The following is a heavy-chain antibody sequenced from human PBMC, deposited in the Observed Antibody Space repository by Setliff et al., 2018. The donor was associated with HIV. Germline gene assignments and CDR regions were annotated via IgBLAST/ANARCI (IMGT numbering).Heavy chain of an antibody. CDR3: ARMVVINRVPFHHDL. V-gene: IGHV1-69*04. J-gene: IGHJ5*02. CDR2: IVPALGIA. CDR1: GGTFSSYA. D-gene: IGHD2-21*01. Sequence: SVKVSCKASGGTFSSYAISWVRQAPGQGLEWIGSIVPALGIANHRHDFQGRVTISADRSTSTAHLQLSGLKSDDTAVYYCARMVVINRVPFHHDLWGQGTLVTVSS.